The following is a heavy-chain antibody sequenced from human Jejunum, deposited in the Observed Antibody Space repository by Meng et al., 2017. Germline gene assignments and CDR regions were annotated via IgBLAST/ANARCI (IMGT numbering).Heavy chain of an antibody. D-gene: IGHD6-6*01. CDR2: IYWDDDK. Sequence: QITLEESGPKLVKPTQTLTLTCALSGLSLTYVGVSVGWIRQPPGKALDWPALIYWDDDKGYSPSLKSRVTITKDTSRNYVVLTMTNMDPMDTATYYCAHRREDPRSSQYFLDFWGRGTLVTVSS. V-gene: IGHV2-5*02. CDR1: GLSLTYVGVS. J-gene: IGHJ4*02. CDR3: AHRREDPRSSQYFLDF.